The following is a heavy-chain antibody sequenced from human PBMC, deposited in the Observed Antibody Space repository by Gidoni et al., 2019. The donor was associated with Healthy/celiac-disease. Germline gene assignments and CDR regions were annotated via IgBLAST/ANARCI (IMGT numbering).Heavy chain of an antibody. CDR3: AREYSTGWD. V-gene: IGHV4-39*07. D-gene: IGHD6-19*01. CDR1: GGSISSSSYY. CDR2: IYYSGST. J-gene: IGHJ4*02. Sequence: QLQLQESGPGLVKPSETLSLTCSVSGGSISSSSYYRGWIRQPPGKGLEWIGSIYYSGSTYYNPSLKSRVTISIDTSKSQFSLKLRSVTAADTAVYYCAREYSTGWDWGQGTLVTVSS.